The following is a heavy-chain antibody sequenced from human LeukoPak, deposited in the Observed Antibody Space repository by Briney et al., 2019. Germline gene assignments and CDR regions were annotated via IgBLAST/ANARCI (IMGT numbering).Heavy chain of an antibody. Sequence: GGSLRLSCAASGFTFSSYWMSWVRQAPGKGLEWVANIKQDGSEKYYVDSVKGRFTIYRDNAKNSLYLQMNSLRAEDTAVYYCARVSGYDFWSGYPCYFDYWGQGTLVTVSS. CDR2: IKQDGSEK. J-gene: IGHJ4*02. D-gene: IGHD3-3*01. CDR1: GFTFSSYW. V-gene: IGHV3-7*01. CDR3: ARVSGYDFWSGYPCYFDY.